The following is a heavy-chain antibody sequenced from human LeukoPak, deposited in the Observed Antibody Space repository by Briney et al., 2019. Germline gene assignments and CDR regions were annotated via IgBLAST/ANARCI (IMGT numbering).Heavy chain of an antibody. V-gene: IGHV3-30*18. D-gene: IGHD1-26*01. CDR2: ISYDGSNK. CDR3: AKDRGSYPLGGMDV. CDR1: GFTFSSYG. Sequence: GRSLRLSCAASGFTFSSYGMHWVRQAPGKGLEWVAVISYDGSNKYYADSVKGQFTISRDNSKNTLYLQMNSLRAEDTAVYYCAKDRGSYPLGGMDVWGQGTTVTVSS. J-gene: IGHJ6*02.